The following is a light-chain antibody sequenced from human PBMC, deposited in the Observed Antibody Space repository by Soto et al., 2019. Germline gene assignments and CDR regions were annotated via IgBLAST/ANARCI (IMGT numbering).Light chain of an antibody. CDR2: GAS. Sequence: EIVMTQSPATLSVSPGERAILSCSASQSIRTNVAWYQQRPGQAPRRLIYGASTRATDIPARFSGSGSGTEFTLTISSLQSEDFAIDDCQQYNHWTSITFGQGTRLE. J-gene: IGKJ5*01. V-gene: IGKV3-15*01. CDR3: QQYNHWTSIT. CDR1: QSIRTN.